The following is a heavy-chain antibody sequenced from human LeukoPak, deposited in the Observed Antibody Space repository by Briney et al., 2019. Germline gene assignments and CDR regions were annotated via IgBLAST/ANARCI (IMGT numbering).Heavy chain of an antibody. J-gene: IGHJ4*02. CDR3: AKQLGYCSDGSCYFPY. CDR2: ISNNGGYT. CDR1: FXXXXSA. D-gene: IGHD2-15*01. Sequence: FXXXXSAXSWVRQAPGKGLEWVSAISNNGGYTYYADSVQGRFTISRDNSKSTLCLQMNSLRAEDTAVYYCAKQLGYCSDGSCYFPYWGQGTLVTVSS. V-gene: IGHV3-23*01.